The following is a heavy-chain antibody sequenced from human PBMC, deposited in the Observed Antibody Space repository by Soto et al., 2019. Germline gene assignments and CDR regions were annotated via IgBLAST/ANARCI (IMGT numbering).Heavy chain of an antibody. CDR3: ARGYDYGDYDAFDI. Sequence: PGGSLRLSCAASGFTFSSYSMNWVRQAPGKRLEWVSSISSSSSYIYYADSVKGRFTISRDNAKNSLYLQMNSLRAEDTAVYYCARGYDYGDYDAFDIWGQGTMVTVSS. J-gene: IGHJ3*02. D-gene: IGHD4-17*01. V-gene: IGHV3-21*01. CDR1: GFTFSSYS. CDR2: ISSSSSYI.